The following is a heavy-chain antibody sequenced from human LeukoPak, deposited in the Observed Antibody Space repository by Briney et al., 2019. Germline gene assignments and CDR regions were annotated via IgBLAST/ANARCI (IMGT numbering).Heavy chain of an antibody. Sequence: SETLSLTCAVYGRSFSGYYWSWIRQPPGKGLEWIGEINHSGSTNYNPSLKSRVTISVDTSKNQFSLKLSSVTAADTAVYYCARTIRGVITTEPYFDYWVQGTLVTVSS. CDR2: INHSGST. CDR1: GRSFSGYY. CDR3: ARTIRGVITTEPYFDY. V-gene: IGHV4-34*01. D-gene: IGHD3-10*01. J-gene: IGHJ4*02.